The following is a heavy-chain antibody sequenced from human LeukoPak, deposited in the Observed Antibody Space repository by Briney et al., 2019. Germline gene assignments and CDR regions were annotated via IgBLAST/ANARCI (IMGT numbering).Heavy chain of an antibody. Sequence: SETLSLTCTVSGGSISSYYWSWIRQPPGKGLEWIGYIYYSGSTNYNPSLKSRVTISVDTSKNQFSLKLSSVTAADTAVYYCARSSGTYYYYYGMDVWGQGTTVTVSS. CDR1: GGSISSYY. D-gene: IGHD6-25*01. CDR3: ARSSGTYYYYYGMDV. CDR2: IYYSGST. J-gene: IGHJ6*02. V-gene: IGHV4-59*08.